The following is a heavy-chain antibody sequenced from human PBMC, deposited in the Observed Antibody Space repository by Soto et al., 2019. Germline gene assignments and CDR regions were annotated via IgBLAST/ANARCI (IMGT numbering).Heavy chain of an antibody. V-gene: IGHV4-31*03. CDR3: AGGGIWFGELFSVYFDY. CDR1: GGSISSGGYY. D-gene: IGHD3-10*01. J-gene: IGHJ4*02. Sequence: QVQLQESGPGLVKPSQTLSLTCTVSGGSISSGGYYWSWIRQHPGKGLEWIGYIYYSGSTYYNPSLKSRVTISVDTSKNRFSLKLSSVTAADTAVYYCAGGGIWFGELFSVYFDYWGQGTLVTVSS. CDR2: IYYSGST.